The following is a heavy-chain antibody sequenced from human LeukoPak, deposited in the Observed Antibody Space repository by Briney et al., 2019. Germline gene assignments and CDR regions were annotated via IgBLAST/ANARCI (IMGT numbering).Heavy chain of an antibody. J-gene: IGHJ5*02. CDR1: GFTFSSYW. V-gene: IGHV3-7*01. Sequence: LAGGSLRLSCAASGFTFSSYWMNWVRQAPGKGLEWVASIKQDGSEKLYGDSVRGRFTVSRDNARNSLYLHMNTLRAEDTALYYCARTGEDYADAGYGGFDPWGQGTLVTVSS. CDR3: ARTGEDYADAGYGGFDP. CDR2: IKQDGSEK. D-gene: IGHD5-12*01.